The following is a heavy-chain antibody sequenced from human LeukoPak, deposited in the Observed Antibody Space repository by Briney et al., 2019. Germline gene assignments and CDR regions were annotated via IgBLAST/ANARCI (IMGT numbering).Heavy chain of an antibody. D-gene: IGHD4-17*01. Sequence: PGGSLRLSCVASGFTLRSYAMSWVRQAPGKGLEWVSVISNSGGSAYYADSVKGRFTISRDNAKNSLYLQMNSLRAEDTAVYYCARVNTLDYGDYVRFFDYWGQGTLVTVSS. J-gene: IGHJ4*02. CDR1: GFTLRSYA. CDR3: ARVNTLDYGDYVRFFDY. V-gene: IGHV3-23*01. CDR2: ISNSGGSA.